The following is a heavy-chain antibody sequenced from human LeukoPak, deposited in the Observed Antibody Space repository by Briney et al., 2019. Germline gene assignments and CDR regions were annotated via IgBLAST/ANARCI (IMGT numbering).Heavy chain of an antibody. V-gene: IGHV4-59*12. D-gene: IGHD3-10*01. CDR3: ARVPGRPSGMDV. CDR1: GGSISSYY. Sequence: SETLSLTCTVSGGSISSYYWSWIRQPPGKGLEWIGEINHSGSTNYNPSLKSRVTISVDTSKNQFSLKLSSVTAADTAVYYCARVPGRPSGMDVWGQGTTVTVSS. J-gene: IGHJ6*02. CDR2: INHSGST.